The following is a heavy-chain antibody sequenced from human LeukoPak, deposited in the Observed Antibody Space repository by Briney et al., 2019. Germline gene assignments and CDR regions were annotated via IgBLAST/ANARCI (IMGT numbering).Heavy chain of an antibody. CDR1: GGSFSGYY. CDR3: AREYGSGSLFDY. J-gene: IGHJ4*02. Sequence: PSETLSLTCAVYGGSFSGYYWSWIRQPPGKGLEWIGEINHSGSTNYNPSLKSRVTISVDTSKNQFSLKLSSVTAADTAVYYCAREYGSGSLFDYWGQGTLVTVSS. CDR2: INHSGST. V-gene: IGHV4-34*01. D-gene: IGHD3-10*01.